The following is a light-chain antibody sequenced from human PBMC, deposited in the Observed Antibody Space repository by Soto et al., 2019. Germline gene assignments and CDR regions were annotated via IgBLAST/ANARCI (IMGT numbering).Light chain of an antibody. CDR3: QHYYSIPWT. CDR2: WAS. Sequence: DIVMTQSPDSLAVSLGERATINCKSSQSVLSNSNNRNYLAWYQQKSGQPPKLLIYWASTRESGVPDRFSGSGSGTDFTLTISSLQAEDVAAYYCQHYYSIPWTFGQGTRVEIK. J-gene: IGKJ1*01. CDR1: QSVLSNSNNRNY. V-gene: IGKV4-1*01.